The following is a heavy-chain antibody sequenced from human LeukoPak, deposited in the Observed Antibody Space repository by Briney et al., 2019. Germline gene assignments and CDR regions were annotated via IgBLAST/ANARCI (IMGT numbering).Heavy chain of an antibody. CDR2: IYSSGST. V-gene: IGHV4-59*01. Sequence: SETLSLTCTVSGGSISSYYWSWIRQPPGKGLKWIGYIYSSGSTNYNPSLKSRVTMSVDTSKNQFSLKLSSVTAADTAVYYCTRTQDVTAIDYWGQGILVTVSP. CDR3: TRTQDVTAIDY. D-gene: IGHD2-21*02. CDR1: GGSISSYY. J-gene: IGHJ4*02.